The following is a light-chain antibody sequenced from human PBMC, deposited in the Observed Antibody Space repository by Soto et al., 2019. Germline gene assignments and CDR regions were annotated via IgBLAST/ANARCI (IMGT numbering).Light chain of an antibody. CDR3: SSYTSSSTLFD. J-gene: IGLJ1*01. CDR1: SSDVGGYNY. V-gene: IGLV2-14*01. CDR2: DVS. Sequence: QSALTQPASVSGSPGQSITISCTGTSSDVGGYNYVSWYQQHPGKAPKLMIYDVSNRPSGVSNRFSGSKSGNTASLTISGLQADDEADYYCSSYTSSSTLFDFGTGTKLTVL.